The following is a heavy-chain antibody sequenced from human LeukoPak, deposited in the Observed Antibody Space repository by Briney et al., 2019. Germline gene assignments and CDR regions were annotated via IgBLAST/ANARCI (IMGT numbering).Heavy chain of an antibody. CDR2: ISGSSTRT. V-gene: IGHV3-23*01. Sequence: GGSLRLSCVTSGFTFSSYGMDWVRQAPGKGLEWVSRISGSSTRTYYADSVKGRFTVSRDNPKNTLYLQMNSLRAEDTAVYYCAKQRDYYDSSGYYRGYYFDYWGQGTLVTVSS. CDR3: AKQRDYYDSSGYYRGYYFDY. J-gene: IGHJ4*02. D-gene: IGHD3-22*01. CDR1: GFTFSSYG.